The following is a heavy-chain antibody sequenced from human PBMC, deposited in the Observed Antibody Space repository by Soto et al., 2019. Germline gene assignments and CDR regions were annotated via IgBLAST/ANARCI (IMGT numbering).Heavy chain of an antibody. CDR2: IHNSGRT. CDR1: GGSISGYY. J-gene: IGHJ4*02. Sequence: QVQLQESGPGLVKPSETLSLTCTVSGGSISGYYWTWIRQSPGKGLEWIGCIHNSGRTDYTPSLKSRVTISVDTSKNQFSLKVTSVTATDTAVYYCARSSTGYGGAVWGQGILVTVSS. V-gene: IGHV4-59*08. D-gene: IGHD3-9*01. CDR3: ARSSTGYGGAV.